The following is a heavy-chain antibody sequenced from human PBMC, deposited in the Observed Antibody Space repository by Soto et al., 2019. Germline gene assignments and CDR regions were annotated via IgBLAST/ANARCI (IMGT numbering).Heavy chain of an antibody. CDR1: EVTFSSYA. J-gene: IGHJ5*02. D-gene: IGHD2-2*01. CDR3: ASGYCSSTSCYWGWFDP. CDR2: VIPIFGTG. Sequence: SVNVSCKPSEVTFSSYASSCVQQAPGQGREWMGGVIPIFGTGNYAQKFQGRVKITEDKSTSTAYMELSSLRSQDTAVYYCASGYCSSTSCYWGWFDPWGQGTLVTVSS. V-gene: IGHV1-69*06.